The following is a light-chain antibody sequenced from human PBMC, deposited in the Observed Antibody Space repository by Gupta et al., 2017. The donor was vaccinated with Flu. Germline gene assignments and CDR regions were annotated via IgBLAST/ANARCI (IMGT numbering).Light chain of an antibody. CDR3: QQYNNWPGT. CDR2: GAS. CDR1: QSVSSN. Sequence: EIVMTQSPTTLSVPPGERATLSCRASQSVSSNLAWYQQKPGQAPRPLIYGASTRATGIPARFSGSGSGTEFTLIISSLQSEDFAVYYCQQYNNWPGTFGQGTKVEIK. V-gene: IGKV3-15*01. J-gene: IGKJ2*02.